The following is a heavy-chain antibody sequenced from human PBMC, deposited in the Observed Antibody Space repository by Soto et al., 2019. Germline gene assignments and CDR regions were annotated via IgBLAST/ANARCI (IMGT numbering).Heavy chain of an antibody. CDR3: SRDGNGRHCSGGPCYYGY. V-gene: IGHV3-21*01. CDR2: ISSTSSYI. J-gene: IGHJ4*02. CDR1: GFTFSTYN. D-gene: IGHD2-15*01. Sequence: GGSLRLSYAASGFTFSTYNMNWVRQAPGKGPEWGSSISSTSSYIYYADSVKGRFNISRDNAKNSLYLQMNRLRAEDTAVYYCSRDGNGRHCSGGPCYYGYWGQGTLVTVSS.